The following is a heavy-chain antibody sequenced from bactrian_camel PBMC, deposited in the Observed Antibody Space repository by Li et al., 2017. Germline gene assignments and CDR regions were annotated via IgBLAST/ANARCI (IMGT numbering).Heavy chain of an antibody. CDR2: ISSVGGSTVGSV. Sequence: HVQLVESGGGSVQNGGSLTLSCVASGFSYSTDCMGWIRQAPRKEREGVGSISSVGGSTVGSVYYANSVKGRFTISRDNAENTLYLQLSSLKTEDTALYYCVKLGTYWGQHDGRDYWGRGTQVTVS. V-gene: IGHV3S1*01. CDR1: GFSYSTDC. CDR3: VKLGTYWGQHDGRDY. D-gene: IGHD3*01. J-gene: IGHJ4*01.